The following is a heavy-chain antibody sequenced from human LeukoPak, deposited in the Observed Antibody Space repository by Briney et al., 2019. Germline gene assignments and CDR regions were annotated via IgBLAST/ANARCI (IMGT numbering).Heavy chain of an antibody. D-gene: IGHD3-10*01. CDR2: INPNSGGT. CDR1: GYTFTGYY. J-gene: IGHJ5*02. Sequence: ASVKVSCKASGYTFTGYYMHWVRPAPGQGVEWMGWINPNSGGTNYAQKFQGRATMNRETSISTAYMAPSRLRSDQTAVYYCARDLLNYYGAGTPTKNWFDPWGEGTLVTVSS. V-gene: IGHV1-2*02. CDR3: ARDLLNYYGAGTPTKNWFDP.